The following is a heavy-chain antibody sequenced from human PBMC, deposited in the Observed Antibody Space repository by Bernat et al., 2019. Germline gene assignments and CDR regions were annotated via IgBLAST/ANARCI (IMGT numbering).Heavy chain of an antibody. D-gene: IGHD2-21*02. CDR2: IYNGGAT. CDR1: GFTVGDHH. J-gene: IGHJ4*02. V-gene: IGHV3-66*01. Sequence: EVQVVTSGGGLVQPGESLRLSCAASGFTVGDHHMNWVRQAPGKGLEWVAVIYNGGATYYADSVQGRFTISRDSSKNTVYLQMSGLRAEETAVYYCWGYGGNSVWDQGTRVTVSS. CDR3: WGYGGNSV.